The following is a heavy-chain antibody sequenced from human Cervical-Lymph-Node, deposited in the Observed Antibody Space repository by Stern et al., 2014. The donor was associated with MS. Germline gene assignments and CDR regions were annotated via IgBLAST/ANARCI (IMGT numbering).Heavy chain of an antibody. J-gene: IGHJ4*02. CDR3: ARGSAGAGAFFDY. CDR1: GYTFSNSW. CDR2: IYPGDSDT. V-gene: IGHV5-51*01. D-gene: IGHD2-8*02. Sequence: VQLGQSGAEVKKPGESLKISCKGSGYTFSNSWIGWVRQMPGRGLEWMGIIYPGDSDTRYSPSFQGQITISADKSISTAYLQWNSLKASDTAIFYCARGSAGAGAFFDYWGQGTLVTVSS.